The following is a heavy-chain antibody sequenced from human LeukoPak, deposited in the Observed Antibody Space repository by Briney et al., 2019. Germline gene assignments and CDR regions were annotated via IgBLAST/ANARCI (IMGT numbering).Heavy chain of an antibody. Sequence: SETLSLTCTVSGDSISSPIYYWGWIRQPPGKGLEWVGTVYYLGNTYYNPSLESRVTMSVDTSKNQFSLSLTSVTASDTAIYYCARRLGVQLDYWGQGALVTVSS. V-gene: IGHV4-39*01. D-gene: IGHD1-26*01. CDR3: ARRLGVQLDY. J-gene: IGHJ4*02. CDR1: GDSISSPIYY. CDR2: VYYLGNT.